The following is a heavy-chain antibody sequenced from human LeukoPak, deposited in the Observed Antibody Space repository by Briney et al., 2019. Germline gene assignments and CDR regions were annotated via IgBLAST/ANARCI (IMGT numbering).Heavy chain of an antibody. CDR2: VYHTGNM. CDR3: ARLLHDSRGYYYFEY. V-gene: IGHV4-38-2*02. CDR1: DYSISSGYY. Sequence: SETLSLTCTVSDYSISSGYYWGWIRQPPGKGLEWLGSVYHTGNMYHNPSLKSRVTTLVDTSKNQFSLKLRSVTAADTALYYCARLLHDSRGYYYFEYWGQGILVTVSS. D-gene: IGHD3-22*01. J-gene: IGHJ4*02.